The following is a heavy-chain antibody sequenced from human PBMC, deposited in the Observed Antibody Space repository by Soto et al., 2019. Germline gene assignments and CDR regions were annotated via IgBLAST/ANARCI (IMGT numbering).Heavy chain of an antibody. D-gene: IGHD1-1*01. J-gene: IGHJ6*02. CDR1: GATSTSKL. V-gene: IGHV1-69*01. Sequence: QVQLVQSGAEVKKPGPRWRSSAKAPGATSTSKLSAGCGQPPGQGLGGRGGSFPIFGTANYAQKFQGRVTITADESTSTAYMELSSLRSEDTAVYYCARPLFYWNKPDNYYYYYGMDVWGQGTTVTVSS. CDR2: SFPIFGTA. CDR3: ARPLFYWNKPDNYYYYYGMDV.